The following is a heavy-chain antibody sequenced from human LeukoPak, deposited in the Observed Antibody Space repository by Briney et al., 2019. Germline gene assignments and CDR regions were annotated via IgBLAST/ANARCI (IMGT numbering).Heavy chain of an antibody. V-gene: IGHV1-2*02. D-gene: IGHD3-10*01. CDR2: INPNSGGT. J-gene: IGHJ4*02. CDR3: ARDAYYGGSGSYPDY. Sequence: ASVKVSCKASGYTFTGYYMHWVRQAPGQGLEWMGWINPNSGGTNYAQMFQGRVTMTRDTSISTAYMELRSDDTAVYYCARDAYYGGSGSYPDYWGQGTLVTVSS. CDR1: GYTFTGYY.